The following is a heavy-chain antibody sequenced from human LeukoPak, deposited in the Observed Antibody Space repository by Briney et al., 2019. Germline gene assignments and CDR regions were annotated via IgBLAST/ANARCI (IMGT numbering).Heavy chain of an antibody. CDR3: AREGVSEDYGDY. CDR2: ISSSSSYI. Sequence: GGSLRLSCAASGFTFSSYSMNWVRQAPGKGLEWVSSISSSSSYIYYADSVKGRFTISRDNAKNSLYLQMNSLRAEDTAVYYCAREGVSEDYGDYWGQGTLVTVSS. D-gene: IGHD6-13*01. V-gene: IGHV3-21*01. J-gene: IGHJ4*02. CDR1: GFTFSSYS.